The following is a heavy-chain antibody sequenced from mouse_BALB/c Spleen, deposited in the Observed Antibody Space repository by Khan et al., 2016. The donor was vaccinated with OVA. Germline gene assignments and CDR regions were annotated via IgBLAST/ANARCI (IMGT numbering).Heavy chain of an antibody. Sequence: EVQLVESGPDLVKPSQSLSLTCTVTGYSITSDYAWNWIRQFPGNKLEWMGYISYSGGTSYLPSLKSRISITRDTSKNQFFLQLNSVTTEDSATYYCARWFAYWGQGTLVTVS. V-gene: IGHV3-2*02. CDR1: GYSITSDYA. CDR3: ARWFAY. CDR2: ISYSGGT. J-gene: IGHJ3*01.